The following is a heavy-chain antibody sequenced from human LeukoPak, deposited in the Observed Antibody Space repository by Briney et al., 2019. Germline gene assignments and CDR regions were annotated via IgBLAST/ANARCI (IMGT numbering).Heavy chain of an antibody. D-gene: IGHD6-19*01. V-gene: IGHV1-69*05. J-gene: IGHJ4*02. CDR3: ARDGYSSGWLESADY. CDR2: IIPIFGTA. Sequence: SVKVSCKASGYTFTSYGISWVRQAPGQGLEWMGRIIPIFGTANYAQKFQGRVTITTDESTSTAYMELSSLRSEDTAVYYCARDGYSSGWLESADYWGQGTLVTVSS. CDR1: GYTFTSYG.